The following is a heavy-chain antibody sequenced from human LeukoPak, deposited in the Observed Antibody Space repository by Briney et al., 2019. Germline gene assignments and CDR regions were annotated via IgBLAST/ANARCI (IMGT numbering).Heavy chain of an antibody. Sequence: SETLSLTCTVSGGSISSYYWSWIRQPPGKGLEWIGYIYYSGSTNYNPSLKSRVTISVDTSKNQFSLKLSSVTAADTAVYYCAKGLGYERPYYYYMDVWGKGTTVTVSS. J-gene: IGHJ6*03. CDR3: AKGLGYERPYYYYMDV. D-gene: IGHD2-8*01. CDR1: GGSISSYY. V-gene: IGHV4-59*08. CDR2: IYYSGST.